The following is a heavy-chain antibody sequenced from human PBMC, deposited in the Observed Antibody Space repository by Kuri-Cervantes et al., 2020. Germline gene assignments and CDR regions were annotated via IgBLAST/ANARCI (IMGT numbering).Heavy chain of an antibody. Sequence: GESLKISCAASGFTFSIYAMSWVRRASGKGLEWVSAISSSGTSTYYADSVKGRFTISRDNAKNSLYLQMNSLRAEDTAVYYCARAPLIWDDSSDKWSWEAFDIWGQGTMVTVSS. D-gene: IGHD3-22*01. CDR1: GFTFSIYA. J-gene: IGHJ3*02. CDR3: ARAPLIWDDSSDKWSWEAFDI. V-gene: IGHV3-23*01. CDR2: ISSSGTST.